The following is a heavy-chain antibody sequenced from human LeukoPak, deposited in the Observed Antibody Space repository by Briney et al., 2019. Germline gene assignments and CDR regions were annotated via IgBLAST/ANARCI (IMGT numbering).Heavy chain of an antibody. CDR1: GYTFTTCS. Sequence: ASVKVSCKPSGYTFTTCSISWVRQAPGQGLEWMGWISVYNGNTKSAQNLQGRVTMTTDTSTSTAYMELRSLRSDDTAVYYCARSVEYSYYYMDVWGKGTTVTVSS. V-gene: IGHV1-18*01. J-gene: IGHJ6*03. CDR2: ISVYNGNT. CDR3: ARSVEYSYYYMDV.